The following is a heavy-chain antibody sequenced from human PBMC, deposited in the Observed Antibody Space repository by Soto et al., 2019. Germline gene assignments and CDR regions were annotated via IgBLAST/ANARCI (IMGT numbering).Heavy chain of an antibody. CDR1: GFTFSSYG. CDR3: ARDWEYSSSSPWFDP. Sequence: GGSLRLSCAASGFTFSSYGMHWVRQAPGKGLEWVAVIWYDGSNKYYADSVKGRFTISRDNSKNTLYLQMNSLRAEDTAVYYCARDWEYSSSSPWFDPWGQGTLVTVSS. D-gene: IGHD6-6*01. V-gene: IGHV3-33*01. CDR2: IWYDGSNK. J-gene: IGHJ5*02.